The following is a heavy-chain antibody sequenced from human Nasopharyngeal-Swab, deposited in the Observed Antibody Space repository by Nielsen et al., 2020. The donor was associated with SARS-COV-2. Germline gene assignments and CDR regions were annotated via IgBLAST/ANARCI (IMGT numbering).Heavy chain of an antibody. CDR1: GYSISRYC. V-gene: IGHV5-51*01. CDR3: ARWEVQVQPKFAFDI. Sequence: GESLKISCTGSGYSISRYCIAWVRQMPGKGLEWMGIIYPGDTDTRYSPSFQGQVTISADKSISTAYLQWSSLKAWDTAMYYCARWEVQVQPKFAFDIWGQGTMVTVSS. CDR2: IYPGDTDT. D-gene: IGHD1-26*01. J-gene: IGHJ3*02.